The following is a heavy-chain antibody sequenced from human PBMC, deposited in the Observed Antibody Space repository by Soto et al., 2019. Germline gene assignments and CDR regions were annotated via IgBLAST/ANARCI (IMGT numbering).Heavy chain of an antibody. V-gene: IGHV3-74*01. CDR1: GFTFSSYW. D-gene: IGHD5-12*01. J-gene: IGHJ6*02. CDR2: INTDGRDT. CDR3: ARDLPRGTDG. Sequence: EVQVVESGGGFIQPGGSLRLSCATSGFTFSSYWMHWVRQAPGKGPVWVSLINTDGRDTRYADSVKGRFTVSRDNAKNTLYLEMNRVRAEDTAVYYCARDLPRGTDGWGQGTTFTVSS.